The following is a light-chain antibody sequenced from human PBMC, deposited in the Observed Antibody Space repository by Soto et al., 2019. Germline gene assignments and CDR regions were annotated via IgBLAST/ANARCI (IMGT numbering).Light chain of an antibody. CDR2: QVD. CDR1: SSDVGGYKH. J-gene: IGLJ1*01. Sequence: QSARTQPASVSGSPGQSITISCNGTSSDVGGYKHVSWYRQHPGKAPKLIIYQVDDRPSGISNRFSGSKSDNTASLIISGLQAEDEADYYCSSYTRSSTYVFGTGTKLTVL. CDR3: SSYTRSSTYV. V-gene: IGLV2-14*01.